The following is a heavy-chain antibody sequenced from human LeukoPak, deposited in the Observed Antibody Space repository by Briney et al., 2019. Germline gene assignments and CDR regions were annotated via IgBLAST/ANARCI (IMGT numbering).Heavy chain of an antibody. Sequence: PSETLSLTSAVSGGSISSHYWSWIRQPPGKGLEWIGFIYYSGTTKYNPSLKSRVTISADTSKNQFSLKLSSVTAADTAVYYCARQADDSSSSLVYFDYWGQGTLVTVSS. CDR2: IYYSGTT. CDR1: GGSISSHY. V-gene: IGHV4-59*08. J-gene: IGHJ4*02. CDR3: ARQADDSSSSLVYFDY. D-gene: IGHD6-6*01.